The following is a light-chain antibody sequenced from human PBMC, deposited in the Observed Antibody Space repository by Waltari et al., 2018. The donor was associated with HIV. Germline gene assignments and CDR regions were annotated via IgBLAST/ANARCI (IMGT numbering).Light chain of an antibody. CDR3: QSADSSGTSWV. J-gene: IGLJ3*02. CDR1: ALPKQY. Sequence: SYELTQPPSVSVSPGQTARIPCSGDALPKQYVCWYQQKPGRALVLVIYKDTERPSGIPERFSGSSSGTTVTLTVSGVQAEDEADYYCQSADSSGTSWVFGGGTKLTVL. V-gene: IGLV3-25*03. CDR2: KDT.